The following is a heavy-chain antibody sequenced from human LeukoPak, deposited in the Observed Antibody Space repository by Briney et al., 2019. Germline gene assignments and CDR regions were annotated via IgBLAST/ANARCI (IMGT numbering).Heavy chain of an antibody. V-gene: IGHV3-53*01. CDR3: AREGVWAVAGTRNAFDI. Sequence: QTGGSLRLSCAASGFTVSSNYMSWVRQAPGKGLEWVSVIYSGGSTYYADSVKGRFTISRDNSKNTLYLQMNSLRAEDTAVYYCAREGVWAVAGTRNAFDIWGQGTMVTVSS. CDR2: IYSGGST. CDR1: GFTVSSNY. J-gene: IGHJ3*02. D-gene: IGHD6-19*01.